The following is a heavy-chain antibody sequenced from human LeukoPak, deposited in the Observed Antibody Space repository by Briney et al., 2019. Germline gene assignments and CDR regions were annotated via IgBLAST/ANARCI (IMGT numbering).Heavy chain of an antibody. J-gene: IGHJ1*01. CDR3: ARGMRGNSYILEH. CDR1: GFTVSSTY. V-gene: IGHV3-53*01. Sequence: PAGGSLRLSCAASGFTVSSTYMSWVRQAPGRELECVSIIFGGGNTFYAQSVEDRFTISRDNSRNTLYLLMNNLRAEDTAVYYCARGMRGNSYILEHWGQGTLVTVSS. D-gene: IGHD5-18*01. CDR2: IFGGGNT.